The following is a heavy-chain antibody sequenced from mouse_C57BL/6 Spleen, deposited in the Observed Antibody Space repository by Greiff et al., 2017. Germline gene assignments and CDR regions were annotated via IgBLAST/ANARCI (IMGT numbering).Heavy chain of an antibody. J-gene: IGHJ3*01. CDR1: GYTFTSYW. V-gene: IGHV1-53*01. D-gene: IGHD1-1*01. CDR2: INPSNGGT. CDR3: ARDYGSSYAFAY. Sequence: VQLQQPGTELVKPGASVKLSCKASGYTFTSYWMHWVKQRPGQGLEWIGNINPSNGGTNYNEKFKSKATLTVDKSSSTAYMQLSSLTSEDSAVFDCARDYGSSYAFAYWGQGTLVTVSA.